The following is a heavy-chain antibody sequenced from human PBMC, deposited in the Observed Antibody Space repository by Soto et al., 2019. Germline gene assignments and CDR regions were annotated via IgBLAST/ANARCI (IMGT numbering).Heavy chain of an antibody. CDR2: MTATGVSI. CDR3: AKDSIPYSSSYDLDH. J-gene: IGHJ4*02. Sequence: GGSLRLSCVASGFSFSGYAMSWVRQAPGKGLVWVSSMTATGVSIYYADSVRGRFTISRDNSKNTLYLQMSSLRAEDTARYYCAKDSIPYSSSYDLDHWGRGALVTVSS. V-gene: IGHV3-23*01. CDR1: GFSFSGYA. D-gene: IGHD6-6*01.